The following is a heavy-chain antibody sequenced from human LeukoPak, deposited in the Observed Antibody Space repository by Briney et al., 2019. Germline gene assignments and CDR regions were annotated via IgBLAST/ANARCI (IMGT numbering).Heavy chain of an antibody. J-gene: IGHJ4*02. CDR2: IYYSGST. CDR3: ARDDGVVIRAFDY. D-gene: IGHD3-3*01. CDR1: GGSISSSSYY. V-gene: IGHV4-39*07. Sequence: PSETLSLTCTVSGGSISSSSYYWGWIRQPPGKGLEWIGSIYYSGSTYYNPSLKSRVTISVDTSKNQFSLKLSSVTAADTALYYCARDDGVVIRAFDYWGQGTLVTVSS.